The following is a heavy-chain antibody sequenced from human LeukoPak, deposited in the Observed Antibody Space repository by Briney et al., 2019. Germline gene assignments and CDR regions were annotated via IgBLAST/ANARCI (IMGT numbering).Heavy chain of an antibody. V-gene: IGHV4-59*01. CDR3: ARGGGSGRGNWFDP. Sequence: SSETLSLTCTISGGSISPYYWSWIRQPPGKGLEWIGYVYYSGSTNYNPSLKSRVTISVDTSKSQFSLKLTSVTAADTAVYYCARGGGSGRGNWFDPWGQGSLVIVSS. CDR1: GGSISPYY. D-gene: IGHD3-10*01. J-gene: IGHJ5*02. CDR2: VYYSGST.